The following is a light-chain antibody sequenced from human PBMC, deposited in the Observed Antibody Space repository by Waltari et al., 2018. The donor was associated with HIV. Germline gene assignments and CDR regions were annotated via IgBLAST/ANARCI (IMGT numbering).Light chain of an antibody. J-gene: IGLJ1*01. Sequence: NFILTQPHSVSESPGKTVTISCTRSSGNIASSYVHWYQQRPGSSPTTVIYANKQRPAGVPYRVSGSIDSSSNSASLTISGLRTEDEADYDGQSHDNNIFYVFGGGTYFTGL. V-gene: IGLV6-57*01. CDR2: ANK. CDR3: QSHDNNIFYV. CDR1: SGNIASSY.